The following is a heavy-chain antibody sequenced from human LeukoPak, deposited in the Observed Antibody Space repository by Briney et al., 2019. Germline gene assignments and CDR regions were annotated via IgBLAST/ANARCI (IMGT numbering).Heavy chain of an antibody. CDR1: GYSFTSYW. CDR2: IYPGDSDT. J-gene: IGHJ4*02. V-gene: IGHV5-51*01. D-gene: IGHD5-24*01. CDR3: ARRASGGVDGYNYYWSDY. Sequence: GESLKISCKGSGYSFTSYWIGWVRQMPGKGLEWMGIIYPGDSDTRYSPSFQGQVTISADKSISTAYLQWSSLKASDTAMYYCARRASGGVDGYNYYWSDYWGQGTLVTVSS.